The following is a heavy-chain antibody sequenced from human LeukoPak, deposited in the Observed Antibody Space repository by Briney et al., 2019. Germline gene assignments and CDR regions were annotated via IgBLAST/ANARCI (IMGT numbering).Heavy chain of an antibody. J-gene: IGHJ4*02. Sequence: AGGSLRLSCAASGFTFSDYYMNWIRQAPGKGLEWVSYISSSGSTIYYADSVKGRFTISRDNAKNSLYLQMNSLRAEDTAVYYCARFRTWGDKAFDYWGQGTLVTVSS. D-gene: IGHD2-21*02. CDR3: ARFRTWGDKAFDY. CDR2: ISSSGSTI. CDR1: GFTFSDYY. V-gene: IGHV3-11*01.